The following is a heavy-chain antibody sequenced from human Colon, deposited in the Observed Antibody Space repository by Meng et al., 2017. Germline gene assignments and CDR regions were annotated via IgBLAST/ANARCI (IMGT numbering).Heavy chain of an antibody. Sequence: QVQSPASGPGLVRPPETLSLPCTVSWASVSSDSHYWSWIRQSPGKGLEWIGYIYYTGNTNYNPSLASRVSMSLDTSKNHFSLHLTSVTAADTAIYYCARVNGDFDEAWFDPWGQGTLVTVSS. CDR1: WASVSSDSHY. CDR3: ARVNGDFDEAWFDP. D-gene: IGHD4-17*01. J-gene: IGHJ5*02. V-gene: IGHV4-61*03. CDR2: IYYTGNT.